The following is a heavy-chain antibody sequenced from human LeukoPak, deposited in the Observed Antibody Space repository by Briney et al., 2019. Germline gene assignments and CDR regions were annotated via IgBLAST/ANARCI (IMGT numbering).Heavy chain of an antibody. CDR3: ARMGSTVGPL. CDR1: GFTFSDYY. Sequence: PGGSLRLSCAASGFTFSDYYMSWIRQAPGKGLEWVSYISSSSGSTMYYADSVKGRFTISRDNAKNSLYLQMNSLRAEDTAVYYCARMGSTVGPLWGQGTLVTVSS. CDR2: ISSSSGSTM. D-gene: IGHD4-23*01. J-gene: IGHJ4*02. V-gene: IGHV3-11*01.